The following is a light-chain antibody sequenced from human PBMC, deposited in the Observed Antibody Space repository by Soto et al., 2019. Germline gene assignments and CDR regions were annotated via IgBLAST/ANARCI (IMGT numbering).Light chain of an antibody. J-gene: IGLJ2*01. CDR1: SSDVGGYNY. CDR3: SSYTSSSTLV. CDR2: DVS. V-gene: IGLV2-14*01. Sequence: QSALTQPGSVSGSPGQSITISRTGTSSDVGGYNYVSWYQQHPGKAPKLMIYDVSNRPSGVSNRFSGSKSGNTASLTISGLQAEDEADYYCSSYTSSSTLVFGGGTKLTVL.